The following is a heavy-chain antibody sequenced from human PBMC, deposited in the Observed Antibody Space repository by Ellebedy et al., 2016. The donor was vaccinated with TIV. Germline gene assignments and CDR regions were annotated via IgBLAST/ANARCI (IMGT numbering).Heavy chain of an antibody. CDR3: ARSGSYPNYYYNGMDV. V-gene: IGHV1-69*13. J-gene: IGHJ6*02. Sequence: AASVKVSCKASGGTFSSYAISWVRQAPGQGLEWMGGIIPIFGTANYAQKFQGRVTITADESTSTAYMELSSLRSEDTAVYYCARSGSYPNYYYNGMDVWGQGTTVTVSS. CDR1: GGTFSSYA. D-gene: IGHD1-26*01. CDR2: IIPIFGTA.